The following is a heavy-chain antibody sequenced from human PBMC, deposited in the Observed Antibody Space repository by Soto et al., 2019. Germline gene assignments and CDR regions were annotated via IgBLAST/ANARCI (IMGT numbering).Heavy chain of an antibody. CDR3: ASCPQNCITTSPCCLFFDY. Sequence: SVKVSCKSSGCTFSSYTITCVRHTPGQGLEWMGRIIPILGIANYAQKFQGRVTLTRDTSASTAYMELSSLRSEDTAVYYCASCPQNCITTSPCCLFFDYWGQGTLVTVSS. J-gene: IGHJ4*02. CDR2: IIPILGIA. CDR1: GCTFSSYT. V-gene: IGHV1-69*02. D-gene: IGHD2-2*01.